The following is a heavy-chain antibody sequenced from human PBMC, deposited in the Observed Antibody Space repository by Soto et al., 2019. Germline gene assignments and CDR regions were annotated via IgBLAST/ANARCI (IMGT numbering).Heavy chain of an antibody. CDR1: GFTFSSYG. CDR3: ARDVLGYCSGGSCSSNNYYYYYGMDV. D-gene: IGHD2-15*01. CDR2: IWYDGSNK. V-gene: IGHV3-33*01. Sequence: GGSLRLSCAASGFTFSSYGMHWVRQAPGKGLEWVAVIWYDGSNKYYADSVKGRFTISRDNSKNTLYLQMNSLRAEDTAVYYCARDVLGYCSGGSCSSNNYYYYYGMDVWGQGTTVTVSS. J-gene: IGHJ6*02.